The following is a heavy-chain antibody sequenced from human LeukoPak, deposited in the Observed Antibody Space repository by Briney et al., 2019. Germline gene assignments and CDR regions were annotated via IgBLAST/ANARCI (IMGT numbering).Heavy chain of an antibody. CDR2: IYDSGST. J-gene: IGHJ3*02. V-gene: IGHV4-59*01. D-gene: IGHD6-13*01. CDR1: GGFISSYY. CDR3: ARYQTPIAAAGSRYAFDI. Sequence: SETLSLTCTVSGGFISSYYWSGIRQPPGKALEWVGYIYDSGSTNYTPSIKSRVTMSVDTSKNQFSLKLSSVTAADTAVYYCARYQTPIAAAGSRYAFDIWGQGTMVTVSS.